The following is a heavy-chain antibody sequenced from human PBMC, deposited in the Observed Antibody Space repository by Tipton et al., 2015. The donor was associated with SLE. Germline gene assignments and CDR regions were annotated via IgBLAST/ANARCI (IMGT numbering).Heavy chain of an antibody. J-gene: IGHJ4*02. Sequence: SLRLSCAASGFTFSSYGMHWVRQAPGKGLEWVAVIWYDGSNKYYADSVKGRFTISRDNSKNTLYLELSSLRGDDAAVYYCVREGHGDYYLDYWGQGTLVTVSS. D-gene: IGHD4-17*01. CDR2: IWYDGSNK. V-gene: IGHV3-33*01. CDR3: VREGHGDYYLDY. CDR1: GFTFSSYG.